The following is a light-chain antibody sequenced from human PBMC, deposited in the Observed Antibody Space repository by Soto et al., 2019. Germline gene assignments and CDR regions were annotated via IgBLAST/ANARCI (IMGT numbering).Light chain of an antibody. CDR3: QQRSNWPLT. Sequence: EIVLTQSPATLSLSPGERATHSCRASQSVSSYLAWYQQKPGQAPRLLIYDASNRATGIPAMFSGSGSGTDFTLTISSLEPEDFAVYYCQQRSNWPLTFGPGTRLDIK. J-gene: IGKJ5*01. CDR1: QSVSSY. CDR2: DAS. V-gene: IGKV3-11*01.